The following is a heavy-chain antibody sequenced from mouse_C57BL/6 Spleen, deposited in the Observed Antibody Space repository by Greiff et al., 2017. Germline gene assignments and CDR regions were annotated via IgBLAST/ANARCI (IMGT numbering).Heavy chain of an antibody. V-gene: IGHV5-16*01. Sequence: EVQLVESEGGLVQPGSSMKLSCTASGFTFSDYYMAWVRPVPEKGLEWVANINYDGSSTYYLDSLKSRFIISRDNAKNILYLQMSSLKSEDTATYYCARDSYGDYFDYWGQGTTLTVSS. CDR2: INYDGSST. CDR1: GFTFSDYY. D-gene: IGHD1-1*02. J-gene: IGHJ2*01. CDR3: ARDSYGDYFDY.